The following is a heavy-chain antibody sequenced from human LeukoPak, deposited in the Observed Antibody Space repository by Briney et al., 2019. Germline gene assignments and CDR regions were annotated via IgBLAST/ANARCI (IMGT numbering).Heavy chain of an antibody. CDR1: GFTFRSYA. CDR3: AKPSLSSSWYSHFDY. CDR2: ISGSGGSP. Sequence: GSLRLSCAASGFTFRSYAMTWVRQAPGKGLEWVSVISGSGGSPDYADSVKGRFTISRDNSKNTLYLQMSSLRAEDTAVYYCAKPSLSSSWYSHFDYWGQGALVTVSS. D-gene: IGHD6-13*01. J-gene: IGHJ4*02. V-gene: IGHV3-23*01.